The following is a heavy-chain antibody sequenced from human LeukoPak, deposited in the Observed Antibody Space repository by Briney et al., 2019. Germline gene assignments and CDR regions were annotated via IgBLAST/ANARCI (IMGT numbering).Heavy chain of an antibody. J-gene: IGHJ6*02. Sequence: GGSLRLSCAASGFTFSGSGMHWVRQAPGKRPEWVAVIWYDGSQRYYAESVKGRFTISRDNSKNTLDLQMSSLRVEDTAVYYCARDTTEGVLSLDVWGQGTTVTVSS. CDR3: ARDTTEGVLSLDV. CDR2: IWYDGSQR. V-gene: IGHV3-33*01. CDR1: GFTFSGSG. D-gene: IGHD2-8*01.